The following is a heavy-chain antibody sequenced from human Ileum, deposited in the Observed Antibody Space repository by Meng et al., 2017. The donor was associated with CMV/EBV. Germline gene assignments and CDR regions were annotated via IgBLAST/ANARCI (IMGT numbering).Heavy chain of an antibody. J-gene: IGHJ5*02. V-gene: IGHV4-39*07. CDR3: ARANYDFWSGPNWFDP. CDR1: GSISSSSYY. CDR2: IYYSGST. D-gene: IGHD3-3*01. Sequence: GSISSSSYYWGWSRQPPGKGLGWSGSIYYSGSTYYDPSLKSRVTISVDTSKNQFSLELSSVTAADTAVYYCARANYDFWSGPNWFDPWGQGTLVTVSS.